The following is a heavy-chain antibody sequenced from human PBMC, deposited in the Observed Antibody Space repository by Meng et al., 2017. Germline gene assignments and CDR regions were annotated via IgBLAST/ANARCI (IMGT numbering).Heavy chain of an antibody. CDR3: ARDQGGSGSFGFAFDI. J-gene: IGHJ3*02. D-gene: IGHD6-19*01. CDR1: GGSISSGGYY. V-gene: IGHV4-31*03. CDR2: IYYSGST. Sequence: VHTHESCPGRVKPSQTLSLTCTVSGGSISSGGYYWSWIRQHPGKGLEWIGYIYYSGSTYYTPSLKSRVTISVDTSKNQFSLKLSSVTAADTAVYYCARDQGGSGSFGFAFDIWGQGTMVTVPS.